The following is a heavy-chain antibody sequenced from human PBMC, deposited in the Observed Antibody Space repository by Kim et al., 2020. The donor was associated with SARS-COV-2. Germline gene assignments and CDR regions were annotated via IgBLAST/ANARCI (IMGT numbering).Heavy chain of an antibody. Sequence: QGRVTITADESTSKAYMELSSLRSEDTAVYYCARAGDCTGGVCYSGGFDYWGQGTLVTVSS. D-gene: IGHD2-8*02. V-gene: IGHV1-69*01. CDR3: ARAGDCTGGVCYSGGFDY. J-gene: IGHJ4*02.